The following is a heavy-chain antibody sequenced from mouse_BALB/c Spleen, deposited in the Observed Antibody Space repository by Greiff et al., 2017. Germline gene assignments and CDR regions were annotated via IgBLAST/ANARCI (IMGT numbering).Heavy chain of an antibody. D-gene: IGHD2-1*01. V-gene: IGHV5-12-1*01. Sequence: DVKLVESGGGLVKPGGSLKLSCAASGFAFSSYDMSWVRQTPEKRLEWVAYISSGGGSTYYPDTVKGRFTISRDNAKNTLYLQMSSLKSEDTAMYYCARQGCNSYYAMDYWGQGTSVTVSS. CDR2: ISSGGGST. CDR3: ARQGCNSYYAMDY. CDR1: GFAFSSYD. J-gene: IGHJ4*01.